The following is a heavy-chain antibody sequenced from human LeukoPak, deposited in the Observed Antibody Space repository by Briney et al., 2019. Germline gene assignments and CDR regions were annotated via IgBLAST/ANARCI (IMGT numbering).Heavy chain of an antibody. CDR2: ISYDGSNK. J-gene: IGHJ3*02. V-gene: IGHV3-30-3*01. CDR3: ARDRSGWYLISAFDI. D-gene: IGHD6-19*01. Sequence: PGGSLRLSCAASGFTFSSYAMHWVRQAPGKGLEWVAVISYDGSNKYYADSVKGRFTISRDNSKNTLYLQMNSLRAEDTAVYYCARDRSGWYLISAFDIWGQGTMVTVSS. CDR1: GFTFSSYA.